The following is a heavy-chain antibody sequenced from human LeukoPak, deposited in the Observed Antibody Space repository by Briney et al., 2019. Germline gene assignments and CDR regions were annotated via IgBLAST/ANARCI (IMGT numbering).Heavy chain of an antibody. J-gene: IGHJ5*02. V-gene: IGHV2-5*02. CDR1: GFSLSTSGVG. Sequence: ESGPTLVKPTQTLRLTCTFSGFSLSTSGVGVGWIRQPPGKALEWLALIYWDDDKRYSPSLKSRLTITKDTSKNQVVLTMTNMDPVDTATYYCAHRVQLERPGWFDPWGQGTLVTVSS. CDR3: AHRVQLERPGWFDP. CDR2: IYWDDDK. D-gene: IGHD1-1*01.